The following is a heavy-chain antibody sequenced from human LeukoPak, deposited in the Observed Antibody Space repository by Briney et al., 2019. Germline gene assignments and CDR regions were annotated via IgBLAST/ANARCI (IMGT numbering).Heavy chain of an antibody. CDR2: IIPIFGTA. V-gene: IGHV1-69*13. D-gene: IGHD2-21*01. CDR1: GYTFTGYY. Sequence: SVKVSCKASGYTFTGYYMHWVRQAPGQGLEWMGGIIPIFGTANYAQKFQGRVTITADESTSTAYMELSSLRSEDTAVYYCARGTTAYCGGDCLYYWGQGTLVTVSS. CDR3: ARGTTAYCGGDCLYY. J-gene: IGHJ4*02.